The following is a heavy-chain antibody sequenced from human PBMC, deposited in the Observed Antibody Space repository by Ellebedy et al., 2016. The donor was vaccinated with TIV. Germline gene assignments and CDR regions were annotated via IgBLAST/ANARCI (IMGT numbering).Heavy chain of an antibody. D-gene: IGHD2-15*01. CDR3: ARVGSCSGGHCGSYYYYHMDV. Sequence: GESLKISCAASGFTFSSYWMTWVRQAPGKGLEWVANINQDGGEKYYVDSVKGRFTISRDNAKNLLYLQMNSLRADETAVYYCARVGSCSGGHCGSYYYYHMDVWGKGTTVAVSS. CDR2: INQDGGEK. CDR1: GFTFSSYW. V-gene: IGHV3-7*01. J-gene: IGHJ6*03.